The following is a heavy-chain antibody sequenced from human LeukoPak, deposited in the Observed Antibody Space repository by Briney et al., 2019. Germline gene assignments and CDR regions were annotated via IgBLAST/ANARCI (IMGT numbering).Heavy chain of an antibody. CDR2: IYYSGST. Sequence: SETLSLTCTVSGGSISSYYWSWIRQPPGKGLEWIGYIYYSGSTNYNPSLKSRVTISVDTSKNQFSLKLSSVTAADTAVYYCARANLPDYDFWSGATIYYFDYWGQGTLVTVSS. J-gene: IGHJ4*02. D-gene: IGHD3-3*01. CDR1: GGSISSYY. V-gene: IGHV4-59*12. CDR3: ARANLPDYDFWSGATIYYFDY.